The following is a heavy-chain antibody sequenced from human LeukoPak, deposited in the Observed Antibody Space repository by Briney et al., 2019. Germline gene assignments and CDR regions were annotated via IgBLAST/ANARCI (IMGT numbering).Heavy chain of an antibody. Sequence: SETLSLTCTVSGGSISSYYWSWIRQPPGRGLEWIGYVSYSGDTNYNPSLKSRVTMSVDTSKNQFSLSLSSVTAADTAVYYCASMPYHSTSGGHYLYYFHYWGQGTLVTASS. V-gene: IGHV4-59*01. CDR2: VSYSGDT. D-gene: IGHD3-22*01. CDR3: ASMPYHSTSGGHYLYYFHY. J-gene: IGHJ4*02. CDR1: GGSISSYY.